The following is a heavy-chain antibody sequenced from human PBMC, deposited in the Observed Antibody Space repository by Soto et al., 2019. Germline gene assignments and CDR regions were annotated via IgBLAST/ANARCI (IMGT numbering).Heavy chain of an antibody. CDR2: IYHSGST. J-gene: IGHJ4*02. V-gene: IGHV4-4*02. CDR1: GGAISSSNW. CDR3: ARMYSSWDFDY. Sequence: SETLSLTCSVSGGAISSSNWWSWVRQPPGKGLEWIGEIYHSGSTNYNPSLKSRVTISVDKSKNQFSLKLSSVTAADTAVYYCARMYSSWDFDYWGQGTLVTVSS. D-gene: IGHD6-13*01.